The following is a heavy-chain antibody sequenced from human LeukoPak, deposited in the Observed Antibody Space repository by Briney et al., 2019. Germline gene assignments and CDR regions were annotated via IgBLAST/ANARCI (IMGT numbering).Heavy chain of an antibody. CDR2: ISGSSNII. D-gene: IGHD4-17*01. CDR1: GFSFSNHS. Sequence: PGGCLRLSCAASGFSFSNHSMNWVRQAPGKGLEWVSYISGSSNIIYHANSVKGRFTISRDNAKNSLFLQMSGLRADDTAVYYCARDTNGDSDYWGQGTLVTVSS. J-gene: IGHJ4*02. V-gene: IGHV3-48*01. CDR3: ARDTNGDSDY.